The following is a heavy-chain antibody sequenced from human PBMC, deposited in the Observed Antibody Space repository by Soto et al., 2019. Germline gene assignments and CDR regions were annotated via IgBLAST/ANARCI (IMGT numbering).Heavy chain of an antibody. CDR3: ARDLSSSSTNYFDS. CDR1: GFPFSDYY. V-gene: IGHV3-11*06. Sequence: GGSLRLSCAASGFPFSDYYMSWIRQAPGKGLEWLSYISSSSSYTNYADSVKGRFTISRDNAKNSLFLQMNSLRADDTAVYYCARDLSSSSTNYFDSWGQGTLVTVSS. CDR2: ISSSSSYT. J-gene: IGHJ4*02.